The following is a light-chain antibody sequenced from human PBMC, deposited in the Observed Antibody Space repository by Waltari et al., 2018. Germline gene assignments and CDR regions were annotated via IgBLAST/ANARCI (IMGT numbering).Light chain of an antibody. CDR3: QSYDSSLSYCV. J-gene: IGLJ1*01. CDR1: SSNIGTGYD. CDR2: GNN. Sequence: QSVLTQPPSVSGAPGQTVTISCTGSSSNIGTGYDVPWYRQLPGTAPKLLIHGNNTRPSGVPDRFSGSKSGTSASLAITGLQAEDEADYYCQSYDSSLSYCVFGTGTKVTVL. V-gene: IGLV1-40*01.